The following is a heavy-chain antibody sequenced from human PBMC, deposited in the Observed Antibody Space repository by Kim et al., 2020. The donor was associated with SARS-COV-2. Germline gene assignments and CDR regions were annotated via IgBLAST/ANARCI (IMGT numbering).Heavy chain of an antibody. V-gene: IGHV3-30*07. CDR2: NK. D-gene: IGHD1-7*01. J-gene: IGHJ4*02. Sequence: NKYYADSVKGRFTISRDNSKSTVYLQMNSLRAEDTAVYYCARDGGNFFDYWGQGTLVTVSS. CDR3: ARDGGNFFDY.